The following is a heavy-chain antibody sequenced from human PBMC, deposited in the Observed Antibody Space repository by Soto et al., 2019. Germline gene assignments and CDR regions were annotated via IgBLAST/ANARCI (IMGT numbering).Heavy chain of an antibody. Sequence: SETLSLTCTVSGDFVSRGSYYWSWIRQPPGKGLEWIGYIYYSGSTNYNPSLKSRVTISIDTSKNQFSLRLSSVTAADTAVYYCARDRVYSDNAPFDYGGQGFLVTVSS. D-gene: IGHD5-18*01. CDR1: GDFVSRGSYY. CDR2: IYYSGST. V-gene: IGHV4-61*01. J-gene: IGHJ4*02. CDR3: ARDRVYSDNAPFDY.